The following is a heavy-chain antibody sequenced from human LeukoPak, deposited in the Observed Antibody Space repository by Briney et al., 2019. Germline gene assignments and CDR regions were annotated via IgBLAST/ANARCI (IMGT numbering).Heavy chain of an antibody. J-gene: IGHJ4*02. Sequence: GGSLRLSCAASGFRLSGYGMHCARHAPGKGLEGVADIWYDGTNKYYADSVKGRFTISRDNSKNTLYLEMNSLRAEDTAVYYCARDQRGFSYSKYYFDYWGQGTLVTVSS. V-gene: IGHV3-33*01. CDR1: GFRLSGYG. CDR2: IWYDGTNK. D-gene: IGHD5-18*01. CDR3: ARDQRGFSYSKYYFDY.